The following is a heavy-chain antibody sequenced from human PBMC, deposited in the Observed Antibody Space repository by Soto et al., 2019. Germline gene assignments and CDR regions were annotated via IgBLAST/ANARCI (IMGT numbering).Heavy chain of an antibody. CDR2: IWYDGSNT. D-gene: IGHD7-27*01. J-gene: IGHJ4*02. V-gene: IGHV3-33*01. CDR1: GFILSSFG. CDR3: VRDLLGSGGHFDY. Sequence: GGSLRLSCAASGFILSSFGMHWVRQAPGKGLEWVAHIWYDGSNTYYADSVKGRFTISRDNSRNTLYLQMNSLRAEDTAVYHCVRDLLGSGGHFDYWGQGTPVTVSS.